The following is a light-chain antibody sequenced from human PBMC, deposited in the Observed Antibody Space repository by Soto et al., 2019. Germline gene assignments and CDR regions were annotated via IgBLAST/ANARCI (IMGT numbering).Light chain of an antibody. V-gene: IGKV1-5*03. J-gene: IGKJ1*01. CDR2: KAS. CDR3: QHYNSYSEA. CDR1: QTISSW. Sequence: DIQMTQSPSTLSGSVGDRVTITCRASQTISSWLAGYQQKPGKAPKLLIYKASTLKSGVPSRFSGSGSWTEFTLTISSLQPDDFATYYCQHYNSYSEAFGQGPKVEIK.